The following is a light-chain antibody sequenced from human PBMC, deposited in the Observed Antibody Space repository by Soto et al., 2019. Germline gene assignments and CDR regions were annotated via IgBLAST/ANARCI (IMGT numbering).Light chain of an antibody. Sequence: EVVLIQSPATLTLSPGERATLSCRASQSISITLAWYQQKPGQAPRLLIYDVSNRATGIPARFSGSGSGTDFTLTISSLEPEDFAVYYCQDRSGLITFGGGTKVDIK. CDR2: DVS. V-gene: IGKV3-11*01. CDR3: QDRSGLIT. J-gene: IGKJ4*01. CDR1: QSISIT.